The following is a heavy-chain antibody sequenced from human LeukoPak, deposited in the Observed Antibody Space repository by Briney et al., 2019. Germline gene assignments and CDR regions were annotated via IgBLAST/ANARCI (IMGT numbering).Heavy chain of an antibody. V-gene: IGHV3-33*01. CDR1: GFTFSSYG. Sequence: GGSLRLSCGASGFTFSSYGVHWVRQAPGKRVEWVGVIWYDGSNKYYADSVKGRFTISRDHSKNTLYLQMDSLRAEDTALYYCATEYQHMTSATYYFDYWGQGTMVTVSS. D-gene: IGHD2-2*01. CDR2: IWYDGSNK. J-gene: IGHJ4*02. CDR3: ATEYQHMTSATYYFDY.